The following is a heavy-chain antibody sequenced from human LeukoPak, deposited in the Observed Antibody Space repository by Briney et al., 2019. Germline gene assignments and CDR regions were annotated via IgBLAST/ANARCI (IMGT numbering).Heavy chain of an antibody. Sequence: SETLSLTCAAYGGSFSGYYWSWIRQPPGKGLEWIGEINHSASTNYNPSLKSRVTISVDTSKNQSSQKPSSVTAADTAVYYCARGRVEYSYGPPDYDYMDVWGKGTTVTVSS. CDR1: GGSFSGYY. CDR3: ARGRVEYSYGPPDYDYMDV. CDR2: INHSAST. D-gene: IGHD5-18*01. J-gene: IGHJ6*03. V-gene: IGHV4-34*01.